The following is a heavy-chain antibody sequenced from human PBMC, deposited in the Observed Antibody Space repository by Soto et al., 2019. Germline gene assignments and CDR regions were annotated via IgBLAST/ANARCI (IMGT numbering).Heavy chain of an antibody. CDR2: INHSGST. V-gene: IGHV4-34*01. CDR3: ATLGHYDFWSGFRKGNWFDP. CDR1: GGSFIGYY. D-gene: IGHD3-3*01. Sequence: QVQLQQWGAGLLKPSETVSLTCAVYGGSFIGYYGTWIRQPPGKGLEWMGEINHSGSTNYNPSLKSRVTISADTSKNQFSLRLSSVTDADTAVYYCATLGHYDFWSGFRKGNWFDPWGQGTLVTVSS. J-gene: IGHJ5*02.